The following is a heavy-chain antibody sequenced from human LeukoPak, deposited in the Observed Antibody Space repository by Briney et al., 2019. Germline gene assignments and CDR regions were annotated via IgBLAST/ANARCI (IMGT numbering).Heavy chain of an antibody. V-gene: IGHV3-23*01. CDR2: ISSSGDST. CDR1: GFTFSSYA. CDR3: AKDRCGGHCYIFDY. Sequence: GGSLTLSCAASGFTFSSYAMSWVCHAPGKGRECVSSISSSGDSTYYADSVKGRFTISRDNSKNTLFLQMNSQRAEDTAVYYCAKDRCGGHCYIFDYWGQGALVTVSS. D-gene: IGHD2-21*01. J-gene: IGHJ4*02.